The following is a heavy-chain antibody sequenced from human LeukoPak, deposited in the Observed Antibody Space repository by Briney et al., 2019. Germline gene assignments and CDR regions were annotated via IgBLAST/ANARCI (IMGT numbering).Heavy chain of an antibody. V-gene: IGHV4-38-2*02. CDR2: YHVGTT. Sequence: PSETLSLTCTVSVYSISSGYFWGWIRQPPGKGLEWIGVYHVGTTDYNPSLKSRVTISVDRSKNQMSLKLSSVTAADTAVYYCARCLGFLIGSSWYPDAFDIWGQGTMVTVSS. D-gene: IGHD6-13*01. CDR1: VYSISSGYF. CDR3: ARCLGFLIGSSWYPDAFDI. J-gene: IGHJ3*02.